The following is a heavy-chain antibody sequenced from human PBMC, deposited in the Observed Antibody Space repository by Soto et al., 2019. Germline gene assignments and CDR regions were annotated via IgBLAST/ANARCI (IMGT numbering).Heavy chain of an antibody. Sequence: PGGSLRLSCAASGFTFSVYAMSWVRQAPGKGLEWVSGISGSGDSTLYADSVKGRFTVSRDNSKSMLYLQTNSLRSEDTAVYYCAVVITTTTYYFDYWGQGTLVTVSS. CDR2: ISGSGDST. V-gene: IGHV3-23*01. J-gene: IGHJ4*02. CDR1: GFTFSVYA. CDR3: AVVITTTTYYFDY. D-gene: IGHD3-22*01.